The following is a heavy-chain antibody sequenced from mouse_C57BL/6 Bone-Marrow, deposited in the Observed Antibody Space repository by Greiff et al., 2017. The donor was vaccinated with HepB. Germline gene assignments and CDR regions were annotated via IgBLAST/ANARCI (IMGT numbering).Heavy chain of an antibody. D-gene: IGHD3-2*02. Sequence: VKLQESGAELARPGASVKLSCKASGYTFTSYGISWVKQRTGQGLEWIGEIYPRSGNTYYNEKFKGKATLTADKSSSTAYMELRSLTSEDSAVYFCASRDSSGYYFDYWGQGTTLTVSS. J-gene: IGHJ2*01. CDR2: IYPRSGNT. CDR3: ASRDSSGYYFDY. CDR1: GYTFTSYG. V-gene: IGHV1-81*01.